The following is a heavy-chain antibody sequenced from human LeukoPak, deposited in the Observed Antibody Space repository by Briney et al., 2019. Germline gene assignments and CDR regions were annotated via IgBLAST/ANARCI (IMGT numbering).Heavy chain of an antibody. CDR2: ISSSSSYI. CDR3: ARVRARGYGDYALDY. V-gene: IGHV3-21*01. Sequence: GGSLRLSCAASGFTFSSYSMNWVRQAPGKGLEWVSSISSSSSYIYYADSVKGRCTISRDNAKNSLYLQMNSLRAEDTAVYYCARVRARGYGDYALDYWGQGTLVTVSS. J-gene: IGHJ4*02. D-gene: IGHD4-17*01. CDR1: GFTFSSYS.